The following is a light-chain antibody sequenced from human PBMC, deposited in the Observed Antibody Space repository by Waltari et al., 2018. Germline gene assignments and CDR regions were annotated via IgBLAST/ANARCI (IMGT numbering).Light chain of an antibody. J-gene: IGKJ2*01. CDR1: QGISHS. CDR3: QQYYFTPYT. V-gene: IGKV1-NL1*01. CDR2: GAS. Sequence: IQMTQSPSSLSASVVNRSTTTCRASQGISHSLAWYQQKPGKAPKLLLYGASRLESGVPPRFSGSGSGTDYTLTISSLQPDDFATYYCQQYYFTPYTFGQGTKLDIK.